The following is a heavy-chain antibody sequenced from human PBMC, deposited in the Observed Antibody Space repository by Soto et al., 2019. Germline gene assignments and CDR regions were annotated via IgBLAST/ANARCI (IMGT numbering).Heavy chain of an antibody. CDR2: ISSSSTI. CDR3: ARDLTMVRGVASFDP. Sequence: PGGSLRLSCAASGFTFSSYSMNWVRQAPGKGLEWVSYISSSSTIYYADSVKGRFTISRDNAKNSLYLQMNSLRDEDTAVYYCARDLTMVRGVASFDPWGQGTLVTVSS. D-gene: IGHD3-10*01. CDR1: GFTFSSYS. V-gene: IGHV3-48*02. J-gene: IGHJ5*02.